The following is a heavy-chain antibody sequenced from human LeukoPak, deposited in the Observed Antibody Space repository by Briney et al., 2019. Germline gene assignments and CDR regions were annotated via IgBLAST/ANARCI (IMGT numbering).Heavy chain of an antibody. CDR2: IYYSGST. CDR1: GFTFSSYA. J-gene: IGHJ4*02. Sequence: GTLRLSCAASGFTFSSYAMSWVRQAPGKGLEWIGSIYYSGSTYYSPSLKSRVTISVDTSKNQFSLKLSSVTAADTAVYYCARLEGLIYFDYWGQGTLVTVSS. D-gene: IGHD3-16*01. CDR3: ARLEGLIYFDY. V-gene: IGHV4-39*01.